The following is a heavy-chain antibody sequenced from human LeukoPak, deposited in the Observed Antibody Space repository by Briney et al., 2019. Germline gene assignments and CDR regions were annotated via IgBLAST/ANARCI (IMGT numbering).Heavy chain of an antibody. Sequence: PSETLSLTRAVYGESFKDYYWNWIRQPPGKGLEWIGEINHSGSSNYNPSLKSRVTISVDTSKNQFSLKLSSVTAADTAVYYCARSGTYQHSSSYDYWGQGTLVTVSS. J-gene: IGHJ4*02. CDR3: ARSGTYQHSSSYDY. CDR1: GESFKDYY. D-gene: IGHD6-13*01. V-gene: IGHV4-34*01. CDR2: INHSGSS.